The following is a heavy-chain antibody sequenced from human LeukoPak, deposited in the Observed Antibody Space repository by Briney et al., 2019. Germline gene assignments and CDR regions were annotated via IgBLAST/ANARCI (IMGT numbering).Heavy chain of an antibody. Sequence: ASVKVSCKASGGTFSSYAISWVRQAPGQGLEWMGRIIPILGIANYAQKFQGRVTITADKSTSTAYMELSSLRSEDTAVYYCARGIAVATLLGWFDPWGQGTLVTVSS. J-gene: IGHJ5*02. V-gene: IGHV1-69*04. CDR2: IIPILGIA. D-gene: IGHD6-19*01. CDR3: ARGIAVATLLGWFDP. CDR1: GGTFSSYA.